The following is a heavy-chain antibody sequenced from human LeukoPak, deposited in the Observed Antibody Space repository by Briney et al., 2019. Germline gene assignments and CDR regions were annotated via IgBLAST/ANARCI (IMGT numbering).Heavy chain of an antibody. D-gene: IGHD6-19*01. V-gene: IGHV4-39*07. CDR3: ARDNGGWYYFDY. J-gene: IGHJ4*02. Sequence: MSSETLSLTCTVSGGSISSRSYYWGWIRQPPGKGLEWIGSIYHSGTTYYTPSLKSRVTISVDTSKNQFSLKLSSVTAADTAVYYCARDNGGWYYFDYWGQGTLVTVSS. CDR2: IYHSGTT. CDR1: GGSISSRSYY.